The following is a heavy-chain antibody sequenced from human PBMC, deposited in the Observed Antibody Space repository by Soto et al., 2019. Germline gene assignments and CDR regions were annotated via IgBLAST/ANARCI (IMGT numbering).Heavy chain of an antibody. CDR2: IIPIFGTA. CDR3: ARDQGIAVAGTYYYGMDV. J-gene: IGHJ6*02. CDR1: GGTFSSYA. V-gene: IGHV1-69*01. Sequence: QVQLVQSGAEVKKPGSSVKVSCKAAGGTFSSYAISWVRQAPGQGLEWMGGIIPIFGTANYAQKFQGRVTITADESTSTAYMELSSVRSDDTAVYYCARDQGIAVAGTYYYGMDVWGQGTTVNVSS. D-gene: IGHD6-19*01.